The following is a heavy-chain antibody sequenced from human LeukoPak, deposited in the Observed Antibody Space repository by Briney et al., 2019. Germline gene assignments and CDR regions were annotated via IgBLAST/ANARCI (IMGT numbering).Heavy chain of an antibody. V-gene: IGHV1-8*01. Sequence: ASVKVSCKASGYTFTNYDINWVRQAPGQGLEWMGWMSPNSGDTGYAQKFQGRVTATRNTSIGTAYLELSSLKSDDTAVYYCARNFYGSGTFEDWGQGTLVTVSS. CDR1: GYTFTNYD. D-gene: IGHD3-10*01. CDR3: ARNFYGSGTFED. J-gene: IGHJ4*02. CDR2: MSPNSGDT.